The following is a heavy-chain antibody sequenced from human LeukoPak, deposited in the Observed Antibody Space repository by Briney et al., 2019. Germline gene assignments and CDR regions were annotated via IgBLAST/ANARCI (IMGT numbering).Heavy chain of an antibody. V-gene: IGHV3-7*01. CDR2: IKQDGSEK. D-gene: IGHD4-17*01. CDR1: GFTFSSYW. J-gene: IGHJ4*02. Sequence: GGPLRLSCAASGFTFSSYWMSRVRQAPGKGLEWVANIKQDGSEKYYVDSVKGRFTISRDNAKNSLYLQMNSLRAEDTAVYYCARAGGDYYFDYWGQGTLVTVSS. CDR3: ARAGGDYYFDY.